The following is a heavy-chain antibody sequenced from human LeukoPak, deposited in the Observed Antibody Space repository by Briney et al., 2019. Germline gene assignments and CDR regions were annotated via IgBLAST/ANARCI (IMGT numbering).Heavy chain of an antibody. V-gene: IGHV4-30-4*08. J-gene: IGHJ5*02. CDR2: IYYSGST. Sequence: SQTLSLTCTVSGGSISSGDYYWSWIRQPPGKGLEWIGYIYYSGSTYYNPSLKSRVTISVDTSKNQFSLKLSSVTAADTAVYYCARAGAYCSSTSCYGQNWFDPWGQGTLVIVSS. CDR1: GGSISSGDYY. D-gene: IGHD2-2*01. CDR3: ARAGAYCSSTSCYGQNWFDP.